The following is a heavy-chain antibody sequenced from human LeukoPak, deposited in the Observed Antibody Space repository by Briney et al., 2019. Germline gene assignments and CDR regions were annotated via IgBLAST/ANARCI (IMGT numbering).Heavy chain of an antibody. Sequence: GGSLRLSCAASGFTFSSYSMSWVRQAPGKGLEWVGRIKSKTDGGTTDYAAPVKGRFTISRDDSKNTLYLQMNSLKTEDTAVYYCTTDMDCGGDCPVPWGQGTLVTVSS. V-gene: IGHV3-15*01. D-gene: IGHD2-21*02. CDR2: IKSKTDGGTT. CDR1: GFTFSSYS. J-gene: IGHJ5*02. CDR3: TTDMDCGGDCPVP.